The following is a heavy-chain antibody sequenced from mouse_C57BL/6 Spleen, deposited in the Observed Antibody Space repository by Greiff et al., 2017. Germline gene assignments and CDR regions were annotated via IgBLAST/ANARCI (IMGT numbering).Heavy chain of an antibody. CDR1: GFTFSSYA. CDR3: ARDDDYDVMSAY. J-gene: IGHJ3*01. V-gene: IGHV5-4*01. CDR2: IRDGGSYT. Sequence: EVQLQESGGGLVKPGGSLKFSCAASGFTFSSYAMSWVRQTPEKRLEWVATIRDGGSYTYYPDNVQGRFTISRDNDKNNLYLQMSHLKSEDTAMYYWARDDDYDVMSAYWGQGTLVTVSA. D-gene: IGHD2-4*01.